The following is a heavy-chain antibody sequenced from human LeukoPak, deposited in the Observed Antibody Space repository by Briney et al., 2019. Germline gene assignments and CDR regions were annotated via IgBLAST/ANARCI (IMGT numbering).Heavy chain of an antibody. CDR2: IYTSGST. D-gene: IGHD3-16*01. V-gene: IGHV4-4*09. CDR1: GGSTSRYY. CDR3: ARGFWGGGYLDL. Sequence: SETLSLTCTVAGGSTSRYYWSWIRQPPGKGLEWIGYIYTSGSTNYNPSLKSRVTISVDTSNNQFSLKLSSVTAEDTAIYYCARGFWGGGYLDLWGRGTLVTVSS. J-gene: IGHJ2*01.